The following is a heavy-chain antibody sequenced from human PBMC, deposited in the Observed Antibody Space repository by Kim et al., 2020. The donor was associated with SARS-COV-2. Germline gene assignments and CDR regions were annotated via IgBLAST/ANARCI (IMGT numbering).Heavy chain of an antibody. CDR3: ARGQQLVWGRTPAFDI. V-gene: IGHV6-1*01. Sequence: SVKSRITINPDTSKNQFSLQLNSVTPEDTAVYYCARGQQLVWGRTPAFDIWGQGTMVTVSS. J-gene: IGHJ3*02. D-gene: IGHD6-13*01.